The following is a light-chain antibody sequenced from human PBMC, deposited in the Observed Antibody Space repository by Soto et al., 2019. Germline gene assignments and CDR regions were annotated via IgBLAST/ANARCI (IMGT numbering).Light chain of an antibody. V-gene: IGKV3-20*01. CDR2: GAS. J-gene: IGKJ1*01. CDR3: QQYDISPWT. Sequence: EIVLTQSPGTLSLSLGERATISCRASQSVSNTYLAWYLQKPGQAPRLLIYGASSWATGIPYRFSGSGSGTDFTLTISRLEPEDFATYYCQQYDISPWTFGQGTKVDIK. CDR1: QSVSNTY.